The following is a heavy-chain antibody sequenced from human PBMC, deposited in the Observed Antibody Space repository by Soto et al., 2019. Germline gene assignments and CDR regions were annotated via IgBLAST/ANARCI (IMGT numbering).Heavy chain of an antibody. D-gene: IGHD6-13*01. CDR3: AKDTAAAGPYYFDY. V-gene: IGHV3-30*18. J-gene: IGHJ4*02. CDR2: ISYDGSNK. CDR1: GFTFSSYG. Sequence: GGSLRLSCAASGFTFSSYGMHWVRQAPGKGLEWVAVISYDGSNKYYADSVKGRFTISRDNSKNTLYLQMNSLRAEDTAVYYCAKDTAAAGPYYFDYWGQGTLVTVSS.